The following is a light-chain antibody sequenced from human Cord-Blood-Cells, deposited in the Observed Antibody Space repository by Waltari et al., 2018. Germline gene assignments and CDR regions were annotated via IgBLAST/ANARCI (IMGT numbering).Light chain of an antibody. CDR1: ALPKQY. CDR2: KDS. V-gene: IGLV3-25*02. CDR3: QSADSSGTYVV. J-gene: IGLJ2*01. Sequence: SYELTQPPSVSVSPGQTARITCSGDALPKQYAYWYQQKPGQAPVLVIYKDSERPSGIPDRFSGSSSVTTVTLTISGVQAEDEADYYCQSADSSGTYVVFGGGTKLTVL.